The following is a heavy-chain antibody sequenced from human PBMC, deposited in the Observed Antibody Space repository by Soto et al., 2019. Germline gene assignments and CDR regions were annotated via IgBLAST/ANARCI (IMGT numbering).Heavy chain of an antibody. CDR3: AKDLSSSWYLGDYFDY. V-gene: IGHV3-9*01. CDR1: GFTFDDYA. J-gene: IGHJ4*02. D-gene: IGHD6-13*01. CDR2: ISWNSGSI. Sequence: EVQLVESGGGLVQPGRSLRLSCAASGFTFDDYAMHWVRQAPGKGLEWVSGISWNSGSIGYADSVKGRFTISRDNAKNSLYLQMNSLRAEDTALYYCAKDLSSSWYLGDYFDYWGQGTLVTVSS.